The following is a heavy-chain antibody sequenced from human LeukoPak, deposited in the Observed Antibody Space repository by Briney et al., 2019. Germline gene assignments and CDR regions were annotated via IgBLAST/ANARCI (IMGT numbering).Heavy chain of an antibody. CDR3: AKDNWNYDYYFDY. Sequence: GGSLRLSCAASGFTFSSYGMHWVRQAPGKGLEWVAFIRYDGSNKYYADSVKGRFTISSDNSKNTLYLQMNSLRAEDTAVYYCAKDNWNYDYYFDYWGQGTLVTVSS. CDR1: GFTFSSYG. V-gene: IGHV3-30*02. D-gene: IGHD1-7*01. CDR2: IRYDGSNK. J-gene: IGHJ4*02.